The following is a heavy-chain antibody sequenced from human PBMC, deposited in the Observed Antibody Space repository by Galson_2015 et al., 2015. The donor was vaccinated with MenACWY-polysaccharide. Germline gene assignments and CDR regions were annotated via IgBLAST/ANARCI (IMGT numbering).Heavy chain of an antibody. J-gene: IGHJ4*02. CDR1: GSTFSSYG. Sequence: SLRLSCAASGSTFSSYGMHWVRQAPGKGLEWVAVISYDGSNKYYADSVKGRFTISRDNSKNTLYLQMNSLRAEDTAVYYCARQIAAAGLPLDYWGQGTLVTVSS. CDR3: ARQIAAAGLPLDY. CDR2: ISYDGSNK. V-gene: IGHV3-30*03. D-gene: IGHD6-13*01.